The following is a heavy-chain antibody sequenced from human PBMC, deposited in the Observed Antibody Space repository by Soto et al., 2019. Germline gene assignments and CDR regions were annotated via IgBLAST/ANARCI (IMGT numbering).Heavy chain of an antibody. J-gene: IGHJ4*02. CDR3: ASADFDY. CDR2: IYPGGSI. V-gene: IGHV4-4*02. Sequence: QVQLQESGPGLVKPSGTLSLTCAVSDGSLSSSNWWNWVRQPPGKGLEWIGEIYPGGSINYHPSLKSRLTIPVDEPKNQISLNLTSVTAAVTAVYYCASADFDYWGQGTLVTVSS. CDR1: DGSLSSSNW.